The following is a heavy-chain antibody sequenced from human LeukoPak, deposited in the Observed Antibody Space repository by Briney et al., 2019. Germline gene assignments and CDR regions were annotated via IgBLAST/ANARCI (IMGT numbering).Heavy chain of an antibody. CDR3: ARAGTGIWFVELSGSGLNYYGMDV. V-gene: IGHV6-1*01. CDR2: TYYRSKWYN. CDR1: GDSVSSNSAA. D-gene: IGHD3-10*01. Sequence: SQTLSLTCAISGDSVSSNSAAWNWIRQSPSRGLEWLGRTYYRSKWYNDYAVSVKSRITINPDTSKNQFSLQLNSVTPEDTAVYYCARAGTGIWFVELSGSGLNYYGMDVWGQGTTVTVSS. J-gene: IGHJ6*02.